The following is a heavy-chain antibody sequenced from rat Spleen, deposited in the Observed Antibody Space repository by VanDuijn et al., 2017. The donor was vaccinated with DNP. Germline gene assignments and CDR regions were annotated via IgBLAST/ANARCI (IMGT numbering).Heavy chain of an antibody. Sequence: EVQLVESGGGLVQPGRSMKLSCGASGFTFSNYGMAWVRQAPKKGLEWVASISTNGGGTYYRDSVRGRFTISRDNAEDTLFLQMNSLRSEDTATYYCTRATGFDYWGQGVMVTVSS. CDR3: TRATGFDY. J-gene: IGHJ2*01. CDR1: GFTFSNYG. V-gene: IGHV5-46*01. CDR2: ISTNGGGT. D-gene: IGHD4-2*01.